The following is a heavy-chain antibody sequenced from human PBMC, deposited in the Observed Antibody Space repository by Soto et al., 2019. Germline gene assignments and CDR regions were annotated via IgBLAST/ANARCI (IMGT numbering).Heavy chain of an antibody. Sequence: GGSLRLSCAASGFTFDDYAMHWVRQAPGKGLEWVSGISWNSGSIGYADSVKGRFTISRDNAKNSLYLQMNSLRAEDTALYYCAKDNYGSGSYLTDYWGQGTLVTVSS. D-gene: IGHD3-10*01. V-gene: IGHV3-9*01. CDR3: AKDNYGSGSYLTDY. CDR1: GFTFDDYA. J-gene: IGHJ4*02. CDR2: ISWNSGSI.